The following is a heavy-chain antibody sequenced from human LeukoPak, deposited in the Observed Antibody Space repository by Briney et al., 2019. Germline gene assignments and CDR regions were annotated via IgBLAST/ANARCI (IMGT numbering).Heavy chain of an antibody. CDR3: AKYGILTGYVIDY. CDR1: GFTFSSYA. J-gene: IGHJ4*02. Sequence: GGSLRLSCAASGFTFSSYAMSWVRQAPGKGLEWVSAISGSGGSTYYADSVKGRFTISGDNSKNTLYLQMNSLRAEDTAVYYCAKYGILTGYVIDYWGQGTLVTVSS. CDR2: ISGSGGST. V-gene: IGHV3-23*01. D-gene: IGHD3-9*01.